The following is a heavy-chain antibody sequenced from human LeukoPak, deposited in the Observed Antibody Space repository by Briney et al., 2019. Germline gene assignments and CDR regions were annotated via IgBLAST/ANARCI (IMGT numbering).Heavy chain of an antibody. V-gene: IGHV4-34*01. CDR1: GGSFSGYY. J-gene: IGHJ6*03. D-gene: IGHD5-18*01. Sequence: SETLSLTCAVYGGSFSGYYWSWIRQPPGKGLEWIGEINHSGSINYNPSLKSRVTISVDTSKNQFSLKLSSVTAAVTAVYYCARGRRGYSYGSTGYYYYMDVWGKGTTVTVSS. CDR3: ARGRRGYSYGSTGYYYYMDV. CDR2: INHSGSI.